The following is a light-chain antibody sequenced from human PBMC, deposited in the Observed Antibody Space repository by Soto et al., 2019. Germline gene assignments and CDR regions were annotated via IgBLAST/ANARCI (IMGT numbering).Light chain of an antibody. J-gene: IGLJ2*01. CDR3: AAWDDSLNGRA. Sequence: QSVLTQPPSASGTPGQSVSISCSGDSSNIGTYTVNWYQHFPGAAPKLLIFRNNQRPSGVPPRFSGSKSGTSASLAISGLQSEDEADYFCAAWDDSLNGRAFGGGTKVTVL. CDR1: SSNIGTYT. V-gene: IGLV1-44*01. CDR2: RNN.